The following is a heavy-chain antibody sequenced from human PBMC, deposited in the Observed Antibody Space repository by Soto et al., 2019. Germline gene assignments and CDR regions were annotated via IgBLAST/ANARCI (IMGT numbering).Heavy chain of an antibody. CDR1: GFTFSSYS. CDR3: ARGAVAVRRVNTWFDP. D-gene: IGHD2-15*01. Sequence: EVQLVESGGGLVKPGGSLRLSCAASGFTFSSYSMNWVRQAPGKGLEGVSSISSGTTYIYYADSVKGRFTSSRDNAKNALYLQINSLRAEDTAVYYCARGAVAVRRVNTWFDPWGQGTLVTVSS. CDR2: ISSGTTYI. V-gene: IGHV3-21*01. J-gene: IGHJ5*02.